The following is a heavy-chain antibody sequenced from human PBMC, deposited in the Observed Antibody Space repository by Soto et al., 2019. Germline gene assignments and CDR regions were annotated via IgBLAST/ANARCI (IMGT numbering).Heavy chain of an antibody. Sequence: SVKVSCKASGGTFSSYAISWVRQAPGQGLEWMGGIIPIFGTANYAQNFQGRVTITADESTSTSYMELSSLRSEDTAVYYCASLGITIAATGKFDYWGQGTLVTVSS. V-gene: IGHV1-69*13. J-gene: IGHJ4*02. D-gene: IGHD6-13*01. CDR2: IIPIFGTA. CDR3: ASLGITIAATGKFDY. CDR1: GGTFSSYA.